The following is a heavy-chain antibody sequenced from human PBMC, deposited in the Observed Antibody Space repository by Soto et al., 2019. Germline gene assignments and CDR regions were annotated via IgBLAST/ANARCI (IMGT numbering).Heavy chain of an antibody. CDR3: ARIKPRGYHGLDAFDI. CDR2: IYYSGST. CDR1: GYSISSSNW. J-gene: IGHJ3*02. D-gene: IGHD3-22*01. Sequence: SETLSLTCAVPGYSISSSNWWGWIRQPPGKGLEWIGYIYYSGSTYYNPSLKSRVTMSVDTSKNQFSLKLSSVTAVDTAVYYCARIKPRGYHGLDAFDIWGQGTMVTVSS. V-gene: IGHV4-28*01.